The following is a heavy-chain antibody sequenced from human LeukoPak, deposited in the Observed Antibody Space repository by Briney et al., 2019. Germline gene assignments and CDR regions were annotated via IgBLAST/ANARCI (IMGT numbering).Heavy chain of an antibody. V-gene: IGHV4-59*01. J-gene: IGHJ4*02. CDR3: ATGETGSTLGGY. CDR2: IYDSGST. Sequence: KPSETLSLTCTVSGGSISGDHWNWIRQPPGKGLEWIGYIYDSGSTNYNPSLKSRVTISVDTSKNQFSLKLTSVTAADTAAYYCATGETGSTLGGYWGQGTLVTVSS. CDR1: GGSISGDH. D-gene: IGHD1-1*01.